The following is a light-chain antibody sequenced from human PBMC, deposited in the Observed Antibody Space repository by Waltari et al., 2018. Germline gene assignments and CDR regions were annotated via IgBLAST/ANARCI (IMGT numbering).Light chain of an antibody. CDR2: SAS. V-gene: IGKV1-27*01. Sequence: IQMTQSPSSLSASIGHRVTITCRASLYVTHFLAWYQQRPGKVPRLLIHSASTLQSGVPSRFSGSGSGTEFTLTIDSLQPEDLATYYCQNYDTAPFTFGPGTKVDLK. CDR3: QNYDTAPFT. J-gene: IGKJ3*01. CDR1: LYVTHF.